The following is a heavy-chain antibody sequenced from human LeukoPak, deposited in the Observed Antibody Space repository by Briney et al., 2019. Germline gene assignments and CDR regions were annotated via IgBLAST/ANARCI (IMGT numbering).Heavy chain of an antibody. CDR3: AGGRGDWFDP. CDR1: GFTFSDYY. J-gene: IGHJ5*02. Sequence: GGSLRLSCAASGFTFSDYYMSWIRQAPGKGPEWVSYISGSGGTIYYADSVKGRFIISRDNAENSLYLQMNNLRAEDTAVYYCAGGRGDWFDPWGQGTLVTVSS. V-gene: IGHV3-11*04. CDR2: ISGSGGTI. D-gene: IGHD1-26*01.